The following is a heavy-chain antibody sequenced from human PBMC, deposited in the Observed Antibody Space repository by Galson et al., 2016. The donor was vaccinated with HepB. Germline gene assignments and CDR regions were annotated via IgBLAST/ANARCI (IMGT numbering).Heavy chain of an antibody. J-gene: IGHJ4*02. D-gene: IGHD3-3*01. V-gene: IGHV2-5*02. CDR2: IYWDDDK. CDR3: AHLHYDFWRDFYIAGRFFFDY. Sequence: PALVKPTQTLTLTCTFSGFSLTTSGVGVGWIRQPPGKALEWLALIYWDDDKRYRPFLKSSLTIPKDTSKDQVVLTMTNMDPVDTATYYCAHLHYDFWRDFYIAGRFFFDYWGQGTLVTVSS. CDR1: GFSLTTSGVG.